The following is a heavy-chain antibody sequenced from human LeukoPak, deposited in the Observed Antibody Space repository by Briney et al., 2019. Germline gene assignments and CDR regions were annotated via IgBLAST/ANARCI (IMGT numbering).Heavy chain of an antibody. CDR1: GFSFGDYA. Sequence: GGSLRLSRAASGFSFGDYAMNWVRQAPGKGLEWVSSISWNSGSIGYADSAKGRFTISRDNAKNSLYLQMNSLRAEDTALYCCARKGATLDYWGQGTLVTVSS. CDR2: ISWNSGSI. V-gene: IGHV3-9*01. J-gene: IGHJ4*02. D-gene: IGHD1-26*01. CDR3: ARKGATLDY.